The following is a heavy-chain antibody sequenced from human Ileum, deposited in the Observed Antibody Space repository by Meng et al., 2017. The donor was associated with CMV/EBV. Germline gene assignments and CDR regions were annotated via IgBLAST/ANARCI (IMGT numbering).Heavy chain of an antibody. J-gene: IGHJ4*02. Sequence: QPHLRESGPGLGKPSETLSLTCTISSASITPYYWNWIRQPAGKGLEWIGRIYTGGPTDYNPSLKSRVTMSVDMSKNQFFLNLSSVTAADTAVYYCARGQTVRGFEYWGLGILVTVSS. D-gene: IGHD3-10*01. V-gene: IGHV4-4*07. CDR2: IYTGGPT. CDR1: SASITPYY. CDR3: ARGQTVRGFEY.